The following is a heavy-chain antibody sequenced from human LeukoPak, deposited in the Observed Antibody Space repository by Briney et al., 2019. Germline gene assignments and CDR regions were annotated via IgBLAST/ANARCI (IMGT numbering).Heavy chain of an antibody. CDR3: ARDHPGATFFVY. CDR2: IKQDGSEK. J-gene: IGHJ4*02. Sequence: GGSLRLSSAASGFTFSSYWMSWVRQAPGKGLEWVANIKQDGSEKYYVDSVKGRFTISRDNAKNSLYLQMNSLRAEDTAVYYCARDHPGATFFVYWGQGTLVTVPS. D-gene: IGHD1-26*01. CDR1: GFTFSSYW. V-gene: IGHV3-7*01.